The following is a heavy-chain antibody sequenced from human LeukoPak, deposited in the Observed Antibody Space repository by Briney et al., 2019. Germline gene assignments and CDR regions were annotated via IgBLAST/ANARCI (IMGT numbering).Heavy chain of an antibody. CDR1: GGSINSHY. CDR3: VRRDTGWNYFDY. V-gene: IGHV4-59*08. CDR2: IYYTGKI. D-gene: IGHD6-19*01. J-gene: IGHJ4*02. Sequence: SETLSLTCAVSGGSINSHYWGWIRQPPGKGLEWIGDIYYTGKINYNPSLKSRVTITLDTSKDHLSLNLTSVLAADTAIYYCVRRDTGWNYFDYWGQGILVTVSS.